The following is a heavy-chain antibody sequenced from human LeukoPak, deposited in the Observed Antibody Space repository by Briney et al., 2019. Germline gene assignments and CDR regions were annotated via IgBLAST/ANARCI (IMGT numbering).Heavy chain of an antibody. V-gene: IGHV4-28*05. CDR3: AKTRSGTYYGDSFDV. CDR2: IYYSGRI. Sequence: PSETLSLTCAVSGDSISRSDWWAWIRQPPGKGLEWLGNIYYSGRIYHNPSLQTRVIMSVGSSKNQFSLRLASVTAVDTAVYYCAKTRSGTYYGDSFDVWGPGILVTVSS. CDR1: GDSISRSDW. D-gene: IGHD1-26*01. J-gene: IGHJ3*01.